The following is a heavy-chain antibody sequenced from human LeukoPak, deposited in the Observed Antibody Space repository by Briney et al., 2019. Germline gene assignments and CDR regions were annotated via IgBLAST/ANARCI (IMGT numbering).Heavy chain of an antibody. Sequence: GESLKISCKGSGYSFTSNWIGWVRQMPGKGLEWMGIIYPADSDTRYSPSFQGQVTISADKSISTAYLQWSSLKASDTAMYYCARMSSGWYEGYDHWGQGTLVTVS. J-gene: IGHJ5*02. CDR2: IYPADSDT. V-gene: IGHV5-51*01. CDR1: GYSFTSNW. CDR3: ARMSSGWYEGYDH. D-gene: IGHD6-19*01.